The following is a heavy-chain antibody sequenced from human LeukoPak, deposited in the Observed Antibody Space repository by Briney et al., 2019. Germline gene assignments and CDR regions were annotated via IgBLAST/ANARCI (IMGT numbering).Heavy chain of an antibody. CDR2: ISPSSSTI. V-gene: IGHV3-48*01. CDR3: AKDDYYDTSGYRD. Sequence: PGGSLRLSCAASGFTFSNKSMNWVRQAPGKGLEWVSYISPSSSTIYYADSVKGRFTISRDNAKNSLSLQMNSLRAEDTAVYYCAKDDYYDTSGYRDWGQGTLVTVSS. CDR1: GFTFSNKS. D-gene: IGHD3-22*01. J-gene: IGHJ4*02.